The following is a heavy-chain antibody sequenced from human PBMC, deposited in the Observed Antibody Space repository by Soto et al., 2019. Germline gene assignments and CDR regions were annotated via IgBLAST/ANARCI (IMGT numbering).Heavy chain of an antibody. CDR3: AKDPGPSVEYSSGGVDY. CDR2: ISYDGSNK. V-gene: IGHV3-30*18. D-gene: IGHD6-19*01. J-gene: IGHJ4*02. CDR1: GFTFSSYG. Sequence: GGSLRLSCAASGFTFSSYGMHWVRQAPGKGLEWVAVISYDGSNKYYADSVKGRFTISRDNSKNTLYLQMNSLRAEDTAVYYCAKDPGPSVEYSSGGVDYWGQGQWSPSPQ.